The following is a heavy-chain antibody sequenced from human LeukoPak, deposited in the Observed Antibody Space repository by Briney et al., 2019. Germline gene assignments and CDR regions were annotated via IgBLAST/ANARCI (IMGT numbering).Heavy chain of an antibody. CDR2: IYPGDSDT. CDR1: GYSFTSYW. Sequence: GESLKISCKGSGYSFTSYWIGWVRQMPGKGLEWMGIIYPGDSDTRYSPSFQGQVTISADKSISTAYLQWSSLKASDTAMYYCARPSPPYYYGSGSYYDAFDIWGQGTMVTVSS. CDR3: ARPSPPYYYGSGSYYDAFDI. V-gene: IGHV5-51*01. D-gene: IGHD3-10*01. J-gene: IGHJ3*02.